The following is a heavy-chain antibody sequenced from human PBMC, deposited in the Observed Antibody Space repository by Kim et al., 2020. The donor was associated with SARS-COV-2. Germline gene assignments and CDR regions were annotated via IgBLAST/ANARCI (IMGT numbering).Heavy chain of an antibody. CDR3: ARESDWRVVHY. V-gene: IGHV3-30-3*01. D-gene: IGHD2-2*01. Sequence: GGSLRLSCAASGFTFSSYAMHWVRQAPGKGLEWVAVISYDGSNKYYADSVKGRFTISRDNSKNTLYLRMNSLRAEDTAVYYCARESDWRVVHYWGQGTLVTVSS. CDR2: ISYDGSNK. CDR1: GFTFSSYA. J-gene: IGHJ4*02.